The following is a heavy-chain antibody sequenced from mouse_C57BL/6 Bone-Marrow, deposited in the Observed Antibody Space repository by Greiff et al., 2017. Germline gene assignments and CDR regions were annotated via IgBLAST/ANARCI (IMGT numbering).Heavy chain of an antibody. D-gene: IGHD2-2*01. CDR2: IHPKSGST. V-gene: IGHV1-64*01. CDR3: ARGFYYGYDGGFAY. CDR1: GYTFTSYW. Sequence: QVQLQQPGAELVKPGASVKLSCKASGYTFTSYWMHWVKQRPGQGLEWIGMIHPKSGSTNYNEKFKSKATLTVDKSSSTAYMQLSSLTSEDSAVYYWARGFYYGYDGGFAYWGQGTLVTVSA. J-gene: IGHJ3*01.